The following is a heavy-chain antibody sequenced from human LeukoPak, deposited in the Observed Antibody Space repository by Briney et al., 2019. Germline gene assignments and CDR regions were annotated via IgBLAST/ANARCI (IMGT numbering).Heavy chain of an antibody. CDR1: GFTFSSYW. CDR3: TREDFWSGYSIDC. CDR2: ISSSSSYI. Sequence: GGSLRLSCAASGFTFSSYWMNWVRQAPGKGLEWVSSISSSSSYIYYADSVKGRFAISRDNAKNSLYLQMNSLRAEDTAVYYCTREDFWSGYSIDCWGQGTLVTVSS. D-gene: IGHD3-3*01. J-gene: IGHJ4*02. V-gene: IGHV3-21*01.